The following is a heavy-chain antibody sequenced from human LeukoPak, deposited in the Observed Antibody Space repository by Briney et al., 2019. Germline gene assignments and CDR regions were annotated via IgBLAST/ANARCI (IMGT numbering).Heavy chain of an antibody. V-gene: IGHV4-39*07. D-gene: IGHD1-7*01. Sequence: SETLSLTCTVSGGSISSSSYYWGWIRQPPGKGLEWIGSIYYSGSTYYNPSLKSRVTISVDTSKNQFSLKLSSVTAADTAVYYCARTRYNWNYVADWFDPWGQGTLVTVSS. CDR1: GGSISSSSYY. CDR2: IYYSGST. CDR3: ARTRYNWNYVADWFDP. J-gene: IGHJ5*02.